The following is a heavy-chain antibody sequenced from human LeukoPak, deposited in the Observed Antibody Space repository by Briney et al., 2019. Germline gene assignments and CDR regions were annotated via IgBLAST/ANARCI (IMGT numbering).Heavy chain of an antibody. J-gene: IGHJ6*02. CDR3: ARSHHNYGVDV. CDR2: MYYSGSYSGST. V-gene: IGHV4-39*01. Sequence: SETLFLNCTVSGGSISSGSYYWGWIRQPPGKGLEWIGSMYYSGSYSGSTYYNPSLKSRATISVDTSKNQLSLNLSSVTAADTAVYYCARSHHNYGVDVWGQGTTVTVSS. CDR1: GGSISSGSYY. D-gene: IGHD1-14*01.